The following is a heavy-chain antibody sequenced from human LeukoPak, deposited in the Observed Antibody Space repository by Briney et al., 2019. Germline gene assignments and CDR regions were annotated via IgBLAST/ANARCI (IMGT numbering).Heavy chain of an antibody. CDR2: ISYDGSNK. D-gene: IGHD4-11*01. CDR1: GFTFSSYW. Sequence: PGGSLRLSCAASGFTFSSYWMSWVRQAPGKGLEWVAVISYDGSNKYYADSVKGRFTISRDNSKNTLYLQMNSLRAEDTAVYYCARDWRLSLTVTANYADYWGQGTLVTVSS. V-gene: IGHV3-30*03. CDR3: ARDWRLSLTVTANYADY. J-gene: IGHJ4*02.